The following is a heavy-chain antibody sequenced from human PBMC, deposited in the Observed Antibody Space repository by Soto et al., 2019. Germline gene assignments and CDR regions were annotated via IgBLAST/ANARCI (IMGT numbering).Heavy chain of an antibody. CDR2: ISAYNGNT. J-gene: IGHJ4*02. CDR1: GYTFPSYG. CDR3: ARALYCSGGSCYFDY. Sequence: ASVKVSCKASGYTFPSYGISWVRQAPGQGLEWMGWISAYNGNTNYAQKLQGRVTMTTDTSTSTAYMELRSLRSDDTAVYYCARALYCSGGSCYFDYWRQGTLVTVSS. V-gene: IGHV1-18*01. D-gene: IGHD2-15*01.